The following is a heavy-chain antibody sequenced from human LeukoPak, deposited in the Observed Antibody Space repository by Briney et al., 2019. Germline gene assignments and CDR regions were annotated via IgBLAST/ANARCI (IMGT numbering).Heavy chain of an antibody. CDR3: ARGSIAARRAAAFDY. CDR1: GGSFSGYY. D-gene: IGHD6-6*01. V-gene: IGHV4-34*01. Sequence: PSETLSLTCAVYGGSFSGYYWSWIRQPPGKGLEWIGEINHSGSTNYSPSLKSRVTISVDTSKNQFSLKLSSVTAADTAVYYCARGSIAARRAAAFDYWGQGTLVTVSS. J-gene: IGHJ4*02. CDR2: INHSGST.